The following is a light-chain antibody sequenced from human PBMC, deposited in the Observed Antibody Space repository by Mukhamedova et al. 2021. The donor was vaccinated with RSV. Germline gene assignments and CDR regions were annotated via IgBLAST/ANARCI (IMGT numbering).Light chain of an antibody. CDR1: QGIRND. CDR3: LQYNSFPFT. Sequence: GDRVTITCRASQGIRNDLAWYQQKPGKAPKRLIFDVSRLQSGVPSRFSASGSGTGFSLTITSLQPEDFTTYYCLQYNSFPFTFGQ. J-gene: IGKJ5*01. V-gene: IGKV1-17*01. CDR2: DVS.